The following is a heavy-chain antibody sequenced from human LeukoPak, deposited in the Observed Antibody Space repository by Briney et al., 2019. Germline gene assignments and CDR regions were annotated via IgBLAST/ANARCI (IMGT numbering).Heavy chain of an antibody. CDR2: ISGSGGST. D-gene: IGHD2-15*01. CDR1: GFTFSSYA. CDR3: ANIYCSGGTCTYFDD. V-gene: IGHV3-23*01. Sequence: GGSLRLSCAASGFTFSSYAMGWVRRAPGKGLEWVSAISGSGGSTYYADSVKGRFTISRDNAKNSLYLQMNSLRAEDTAVYYCANIYCSGGTCTYFDDWGQGTLVTVSS. J-gene: IGHJ4*02.